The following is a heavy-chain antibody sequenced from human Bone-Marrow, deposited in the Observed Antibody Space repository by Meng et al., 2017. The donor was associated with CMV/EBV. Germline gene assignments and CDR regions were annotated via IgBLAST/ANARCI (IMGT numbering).Heavy chain of an antibody. CDR2: IRSKANSYAT. Sequence: GESLKISCAASGFTFSGSAMHWVRQAPGKGLEWVGRIRSKANSYATAYAASVKGRFTISRDDSKNTAYLQMNSLKTEDTAVYYCTRITMVRGVITTRSGMDVWGQGTTVTVSS. D-gene: IGHD3-10*01. V-gene: IGHV3-73*01. CDR1: GFTFSGSA. CDR3: TRITMVRGVITTRSGMDV. J-gene: IGHJ6*02.